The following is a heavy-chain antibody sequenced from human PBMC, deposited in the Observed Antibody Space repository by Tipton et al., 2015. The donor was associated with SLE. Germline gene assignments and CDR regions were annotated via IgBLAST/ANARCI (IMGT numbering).Heavy chain of an antibody. CDR1: GGSISSSSYY. V-gene: IGHV4-39*07. CDR3: ARAKVEETTFKYFFNGLDV. CDR2: IDNSGTT. Sequence: TLSLTCTVSGGSISSSSYYWGWIRQPPGEGLQWIGYIDNSGTTFHNPSLKSRVTMLIDTSKDQFSLRMNSVTAADTAVYYCARAKVEETTFKYFFNGLDVWGRGTTVTVS. D-gene: IGHD2/OR15-2a*01. J-gene: IGHJ6*02.